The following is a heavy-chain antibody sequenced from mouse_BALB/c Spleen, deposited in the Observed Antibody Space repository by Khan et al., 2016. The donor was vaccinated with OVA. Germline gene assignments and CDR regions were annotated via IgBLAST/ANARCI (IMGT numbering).Heavy chain of an antibody. CDR3: ARGYYRYEGYYAMDY. J-gene: IGHJ4*01. CDR2: IWGGGGT. V-gene: IGHV2-6-4*01. CDR1: GFSLSRYN. D-gene: IGHD2-14*01. Sequence: VQLQESGPGLVAPSQSLSITCTVSGFSLSRYNIHWVRQPPGKGLEWLGMIWGGGGTDYNSTLKSRLSISKDNSKSQVFLKMNSLQTDDTAMYYCARGYYRYEGYYAMDYRGQGTSVTVSS.